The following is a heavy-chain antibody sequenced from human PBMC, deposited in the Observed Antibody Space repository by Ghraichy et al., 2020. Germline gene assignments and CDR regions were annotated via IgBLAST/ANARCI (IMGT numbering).Heavy chain of an antibody. CDR1: GGSISSSSYY. Sequence: SETLSLTCTVSGGSISSSSYYWGWIRQPPGKGLEWIGNIYYSGSTYFNPSLKSRVTISVDTSKNQFSLKLSSVTAADTAVYYCARSYGASNWFDPWGQGTLVTVSS. V-gene: IGHV4-39*01. CDR2: IYYSGST. D-gene: IGHD2-8*01. CDR3: ARSYGASNWFDP. J-gene: IGHJ5*02.